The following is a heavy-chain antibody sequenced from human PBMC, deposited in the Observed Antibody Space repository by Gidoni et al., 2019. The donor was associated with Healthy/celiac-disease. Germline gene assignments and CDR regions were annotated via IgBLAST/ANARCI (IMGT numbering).Heavy chain of an antibody. D-gene: IGHD3-3*01. CDR1: GFPFSSYA. V-gene: IGHV3-23*01. J-gene: IGHJ4*02. Sequence: EVQLLESGGGLVQPGGSLRLSCAASGFPFSSYAMSWVRQAPGKGLEWVSAGSGSGGSTYYADSVKGRFTISRDNSKNTLYLQMNSLRAEDTAVYYCAKARNVLRFLEWLSLTDYWGQGTLVTVSS. CDR2: GSGSGGST. CDR3: AKARNVLRFLEWLSLTDY.